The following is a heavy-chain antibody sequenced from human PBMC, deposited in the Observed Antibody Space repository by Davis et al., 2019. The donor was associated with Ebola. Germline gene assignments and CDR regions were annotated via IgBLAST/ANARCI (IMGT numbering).Heavy chain of an antibody. CDR3: ARQLLSVTTALDF. CDR1: GYNFTDYW. V-gene: IGHV5-51*01. CDR2: FYPGDSDV. Sequence: KVSCKGSGYNFTDYWIVWVRQMPGKGLEWMGIFYPGDSDVRYSPSFQGQVTFSVDKSITTAYLQWSSLKASDTAMYYCARQLLSVTTALDFWGQGTVVTVSS. J-gene: IGHJ3*01. D-gene: IGHD4-17*01.